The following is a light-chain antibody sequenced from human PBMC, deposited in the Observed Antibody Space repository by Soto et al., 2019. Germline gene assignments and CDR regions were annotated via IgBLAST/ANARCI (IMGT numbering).Light chain of an antibody. Sequence: ELVLTQSPATLSLSPGESATLSCGASQSVSSSYLAWYQQKTGLAPRLLIYDASSRATGIPDRLSGSGSGTDLNLAISRLEPEDFAVYYCQQYGSSPLTCGGGTKVDIK. CDR2: DAS. CDR3: QQYGSSPLT. CDR1: QSVSSSY. V-gene: IGKV3D-20*01. J-gene: IGKJ4*01.